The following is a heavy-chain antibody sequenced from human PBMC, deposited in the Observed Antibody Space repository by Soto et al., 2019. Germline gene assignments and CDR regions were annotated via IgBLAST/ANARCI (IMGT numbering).Heavy chain of an antibody. CDR3: VSDKRDLRFFEWSYYFDY. J-gene: IGHJ4*02. CDR2: ISYDGSNK. V-gene: IGHV3-30-3*01. CDR1: GFTFSSYA. Sequence: QVQLVESGGGVVQPGRSLRLSCAASGFTFSSYAMHWVRQAPSKGLEWVAVISYDGSNKYYADSVKGRFTISRDNSKNTLYLQLNSLRAEDTAVYYCVSDKRDLRFFEWSYYFDYWGQGTLVTVSS. D-gene: IGHD3-3*01.